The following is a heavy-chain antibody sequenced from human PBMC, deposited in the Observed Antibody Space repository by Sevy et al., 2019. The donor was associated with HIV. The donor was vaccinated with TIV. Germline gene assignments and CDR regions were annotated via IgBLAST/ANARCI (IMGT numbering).Heavy chain of an antibody. CDR1: GFILSYYD. D-gene: IGHD1-26*01. V-gene: IGHV3-13*01. Sequence: GGSLRLSCAASGFILSYYDMHWVRQPTGKGLEWVSGFGIAGDTYYSDSVKGRFTISRENAKNSLYLQMNSLRAGDTAVYYCARKSVSYSHFDYWGQGSLVTVSS. CDR2: FGIAGDT. J-gene: IGHJ4*02. CDR3: ARKSVSYSHFDY.